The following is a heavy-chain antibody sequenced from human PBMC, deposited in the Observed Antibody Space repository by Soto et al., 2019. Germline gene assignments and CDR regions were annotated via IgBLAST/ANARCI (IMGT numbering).Heavy chain of an antibody. CDR1: GFTFSSYA. CDR2: ISGSGGST. Sequence: GGSLRLSCAASGFTFSSYAMSWVRQAPGKGLEWVSAISGSGGSTYYADSVKGRFTISRDNSKNTLYLQMNSLRAEDTAVYYCAKDLLRGSGWYLRVDYWCQGTLGSVSS. J-gene: IGHJ4*02. CDR3: AKDLLRGSGWYLRVDY. D-gene: IGHD6-19*01. V-gene: IGHV3-23*01.